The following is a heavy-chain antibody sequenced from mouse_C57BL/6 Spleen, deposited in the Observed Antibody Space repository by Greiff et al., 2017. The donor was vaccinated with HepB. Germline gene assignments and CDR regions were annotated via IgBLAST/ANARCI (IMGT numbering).Heavy chain of an antibody. CDR1: GFTFSSYA. CDR2: ISDGGSYT. CDR3: ARPYDGYYAMDY. Sequence: EVQLVESGGGLVKPGGSLKLSCAASGFTFSSYAMSWVRQTPEKRLEWVATISDGGSYTYYPDNVKGRFTISRDNAKNNLYLQMSHLKSEDTAMYYCARPYDGYYAMDYWGQGTSVTVSS. D-gene: IGHD2-3*01. V-gene: IGHV5-4*01. J-gene: IGHJ4*01.